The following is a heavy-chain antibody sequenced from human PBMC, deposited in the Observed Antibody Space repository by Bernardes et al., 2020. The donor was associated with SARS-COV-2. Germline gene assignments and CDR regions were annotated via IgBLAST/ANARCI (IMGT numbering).Heavy chain of an antibody. V-gene: IGHV1-24*01. D-gene: IGHD3-9*01. CDR2: FDPDDGET. CDR3: ATDQRYYDILTGRTYYYGMDV. J-gene: IGHJ6*02. Sequence: ASVQVSCKVSGYTLTELSMHWVRQAPGQGLEWVGGFDPDDGETIYAQKFQGRVTMTEDTSTDTAYMELSSLRSEDTAVYYCATDQRYYDILTGRTYYYGMDVWGQGTTVTVSS. CDR1: GYTLTELS.